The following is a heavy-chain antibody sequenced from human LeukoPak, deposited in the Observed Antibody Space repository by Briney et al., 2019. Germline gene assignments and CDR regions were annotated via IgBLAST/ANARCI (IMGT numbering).Heavy chain of an antibody. D-gene: IGHD1-26*01. Sequence: GASVKVSCKVSGGTFNSYAISWVRQAPGQGLEWMGGIIPMFGTTNYAQKFQGRVTITADVSTSTAYMELSSLRSEDTAVYYCARVEFLAYYQNWYFDLWGRGTLVTVSS. J-gene: IGHJ2*01. V-gene: IGHV1-69*13. CDR3: ARVEFLAYYQNWYFDL. CDR2: IIPMFGTT. CDR1: GGTFNSYA.